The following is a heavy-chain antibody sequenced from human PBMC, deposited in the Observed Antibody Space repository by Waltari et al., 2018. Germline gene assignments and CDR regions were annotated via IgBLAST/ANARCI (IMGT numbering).Heavy chain of an antibody. CDR2: INPSGGST. J-gene: IGHJ4*02. CDR1: GYTFTSYY. D-gene: IGHD2-15*01. V-gene: IGHV1-46*01. CDR3: ASAMVVTEVGDY. Sequence: QVQLVQSGAEVKKPGASVTVSCKASGYTFTSYYMHWVRQAPGQGLEWMGIINPSGGSTSYAQKFQGRVTMTRDTSTSTVYMELSSLRSEDTAVYYCASAMVVTEVGDYWGQGTLVTVSS.